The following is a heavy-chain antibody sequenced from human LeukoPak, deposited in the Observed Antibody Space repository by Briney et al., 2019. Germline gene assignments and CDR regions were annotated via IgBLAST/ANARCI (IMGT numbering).Heavy chain of an antibody. J-gene: IGHJ3*02. CDR3: ARVRYSGYVFEAFDI. Sequence: KASETLSLTCAVYGGSFSGYYWSWIRQPPGKGLEWIGYIYYSGSTNYNPSLKSRVTISVDTSKNQFSLKLSSVTAADTAVYYCARVRYSGYVFEAFDIWGQGTMVTVSS. CDR1: GGSFSGYY. D-gene: IGHD5-12*01. V-gene: IGHV4-59*01. CDR2: IYYSGST.